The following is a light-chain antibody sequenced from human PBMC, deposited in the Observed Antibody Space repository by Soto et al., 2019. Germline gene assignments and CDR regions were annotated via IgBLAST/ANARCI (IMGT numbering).Light chain of an antibody. J-gene: IGLJ2*01. V-gene: IGLV1-40*01. CDR1: SSNIRAGYD. Sequence: QLVLTQPPSVSGAAGQRITISCTGGSSNIRAGYDVHWYQQLPGTAPKLLIYANTNRPSGVPGRFSGSKSGASASLAITGLQAEDEADYYCQSYDSSLSASVFGGGTKLTVL. CDR3: QSYDSSLSASV. CDR2: ANT.